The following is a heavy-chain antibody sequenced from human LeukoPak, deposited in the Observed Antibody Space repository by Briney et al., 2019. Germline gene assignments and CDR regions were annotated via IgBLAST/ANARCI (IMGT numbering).Heavy chain of an antibody. D-gene: IGHD6-6*01. CDR1: GFTFSNYW. CDR2: IEQDGSQK. CDR3: ARVRYSSSSIDY. Sequence: GGSLRLSCVASGFTFSNYWMGWVRQPPGKGLEWVANIEQDGSQKYYVDSVKGRFTISRDNAKNSQYLQMNSLRVEDTAIYYCARVRYSSSSIDYWGQGTLVTVSS. J-gene: IGHJ4*02. V-gene: IGHV3-7*01.